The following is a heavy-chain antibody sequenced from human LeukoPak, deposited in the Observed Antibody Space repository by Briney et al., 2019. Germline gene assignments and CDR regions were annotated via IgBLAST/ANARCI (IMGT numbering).Heavy chain of an antibody. Sequence: GGSLRLSCAASGFTFSSYNMNWVRQAPGKGLEWVSYISSSSSTIYYADSVKGRFTISRDNAKNSLYLQMNSLRAVDTAVYYCARDVRWVVDAFDIWGQGTMVTVSS. CDR3: ARDVRWVVDAFDI. CDR1: GFTFSSYN. CDR2: ISSSSSTI. J-gene: IGHJ3*02. D-gene: IGHD2-15*01. V-gene: IGHV3-48*01.